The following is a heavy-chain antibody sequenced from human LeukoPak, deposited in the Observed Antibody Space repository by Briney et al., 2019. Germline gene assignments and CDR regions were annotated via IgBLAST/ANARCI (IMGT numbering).Heavy chain of an antibody. CDR3: AKARLRGNWFDP. V-gene: IGHV3-30*18. CDR2: ISYEESNK. D-gene: IGHD4-17*01. J-gene: IGHJ5*02. Sequence: GRSLRLSCAGSGFTFSTYGIHWVRQAPGKGLEWVAVISYEESNKYYADSVKGRFTISRDNSKNTLYLQMNSLRAEDTAVYYCAKARLRGNWFDPWGQGTLVTVSS. CDR1: GFTFSTYG.